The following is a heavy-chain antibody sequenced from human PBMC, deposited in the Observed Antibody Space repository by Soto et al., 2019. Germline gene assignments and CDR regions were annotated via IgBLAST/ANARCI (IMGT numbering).Heavy chain of an antibody. Sequence: QVQLPESGGGLVKPGGSLRLSCAASGFTFSDYYMSWIRQAPGKGLECVAYISVSSTYANYADSVEGRFTISRDNAKNSLFLQMNSLRAEDTAVYYCARGVRYYSSEKPANFDYWGQGALVTVSS. V-gene: IGHV3-11*05. D-gene: IGHD3-10*01. CDR3: ARGVRYYSSEKPANFDY. CDR2: ISVSSTYA. CDR1: GFTFSDYY. J-gene: IGHJ4*02.